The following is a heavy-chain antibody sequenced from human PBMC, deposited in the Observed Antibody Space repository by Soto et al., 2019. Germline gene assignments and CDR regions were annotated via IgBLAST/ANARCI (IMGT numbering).Heavy chain of an antibody. CDR1: GYSFTSYW. D-gene: IGHD3-3*01. V-gene: IGHV5-51*01. CDR2: IYPGDSDT. J-gene: IGHJ6*02. CDR3: ARGPGSPYYDFWSGYPTDYYYYGMDV. Sequence: PGESLKISCKVSGYSFTSYWIGWVRQMPGKGLEWMGIIYPGDSDTRYSPSFQGQVTISADKSISTAYLQWSSLKASDTAMYYCARGPGSPYYDFWSGYPTDYYYYGMDVWGQGTTVTVSS.